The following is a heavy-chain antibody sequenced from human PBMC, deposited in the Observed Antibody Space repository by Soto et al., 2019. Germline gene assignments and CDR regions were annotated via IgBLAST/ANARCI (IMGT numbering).Heavy chain of an antibody. CDR3: AKCPSSSAPYYYYYGLDV. CDR1: GITFSNYE. Sequence: GGSLRLSCAASGITFSNYEMNWVRQAPGKGLEWVSYISSSGGTVYYADSVKGRFSVSRDNAKNSLFLQMNSLRVEDTAVYFCAKCPSSSAPYYYYYGLDVWGQGTTVTASS. J-gene: IGHJ6*02. V-gene: IGHV3-48*03. CDR2: ISSSGGTV.